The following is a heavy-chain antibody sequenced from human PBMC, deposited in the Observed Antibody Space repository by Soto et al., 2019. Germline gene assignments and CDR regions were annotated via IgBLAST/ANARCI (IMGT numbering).Heavy chain of an antibody. CDR3: ARRVASSSSNDYGMDV. Sequence: GESLKISCKGSGYSFTSYWIGWVRQMPGKGLEWMGIIYPGDSDTRCSPSFQGQVTISADKSISTAYLRWSSLKASDTAMYYCARRVASSSSNDYGMDVWGQGTTVTVSS. J-gene: IGHJ6*02. D-gene: IGHD6-13*01. CDR1: GYSFTSYW. CDR2: IYPGDSDT. V-gene: IGHV5-51*01.